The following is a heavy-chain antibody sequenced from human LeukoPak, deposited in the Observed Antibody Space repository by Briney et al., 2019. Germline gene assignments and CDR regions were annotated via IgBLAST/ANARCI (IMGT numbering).Heavy chain of an antibody. J-gene: IGHJ4*02. CDR3: AREVTDILTGYYDY. D-gene: IGHD3-9*01. CDR1: GFTFSSYI. V-gene: IGHV3-48*02. CDR2: ISSSSSNK. Sequence: PGGSLRLSCAAYGFTFSSYIMNWVRQGPGKGLEWVSYISSSSSNKYYADSVKGRFTISRDNAKNSLYLQMNSLRDEDTAVYYCAREVTDILTGYYDYWGQGTLVTVSS.